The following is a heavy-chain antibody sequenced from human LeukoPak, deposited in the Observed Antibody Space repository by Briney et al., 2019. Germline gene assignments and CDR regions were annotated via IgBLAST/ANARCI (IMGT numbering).Heavy chain of an antibody. J-gene: IGHJ5*02. V-gene: IGHV1-2*02. CDR1: GYTFTGYY. CDR2: INSDSGFT. CDR3: ARNFDMKGFDP. D-gene: IGHD3-9*01. Sequence: GASVKVSCKASGYTFTGYYMNWVRQAPGQGLEWMGWINSDSGFTKYAQKFQGRVTMTRDTPITTVYTDLTRLTSDDTAVYYCARNFDMKGFDPWGQGTLVTVSS.